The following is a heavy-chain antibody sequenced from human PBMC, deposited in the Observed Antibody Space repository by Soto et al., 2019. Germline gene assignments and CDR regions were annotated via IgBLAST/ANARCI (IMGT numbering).Heavy chain of an antibody. J-gene: IGHJ4*02. CDR1: GYTFNKYP. V-gene: IGHV1-3*01. CDR3: ARKDYYDSGMYYFDY. Sequence: ASVKVSCKASGYTFNKYPIHWVRQAPGQGLEWMGWINPGNGDTGYSQKFQDRVTITRDTSASTAYMDLSSLRSEDTAVYYCARKDYYDSGMYYFDYWGQGTLVTVSS. D-gene: IGHD3-22*01. CDR2: INPGNGDT.